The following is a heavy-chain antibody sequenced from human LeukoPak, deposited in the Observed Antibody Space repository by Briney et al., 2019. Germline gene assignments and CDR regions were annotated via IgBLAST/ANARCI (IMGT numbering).Heavy chain of an antibody. D-gene: IGHD3-22*01. CDR3: TRGFYYYDSSTFDY. V-gene: IGHV3-49*04. Sequence: GGSLRLSCTASGFTFGDYAMSWVRQAPGKGLEWVGFISSRAYGGSTEYAASVKGRFTISRDDSKSIAYLQMNSLKTEDTAVYYCTRGFYYYDSSTFDYWGQGTLVTVSS. J-gene: IGHJ4*02. CDR2: ISSRAYGGST. CDR1: GFTFGDYA.